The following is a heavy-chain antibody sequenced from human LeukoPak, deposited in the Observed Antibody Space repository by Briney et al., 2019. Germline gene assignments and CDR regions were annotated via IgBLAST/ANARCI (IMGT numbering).Heavy chain of an antibody. CDR1: GYTFTSYD. CDR3: ARSSGKATVTTYKY. Sequence: ASVKVSCKASGYTFTSYDINWVRQATGQGLEWMGWMNPNSGNTGYAQKFQGRVTMTRNTSIGTAYMELSSLRSEDTAVYYCARSSGKATVTTYKYWGQGTLVTVSS. V-gene: IGHV1-8*01. CDR2: MNPNSGNT. J-gene: IGHJ4*02. D-gene: IGHD4-17*01.